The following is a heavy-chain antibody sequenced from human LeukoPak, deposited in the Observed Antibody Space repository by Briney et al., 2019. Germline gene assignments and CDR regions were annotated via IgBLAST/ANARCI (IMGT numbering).Heavy chain of an antibody. CDR1: GFIFSGYY. V-gene: IGHV3-11*01. Sequence: GGSLRLSCATSGFIFSGYYMSWIRQAPGKGLEWVSYISGSGSDMSYADSVKGRFTISRDNAKDSLYLQMNSLRAEDTAVYYCGTHAGRTGSDDWGQGTLVTVSS. CDR3: GTHAGRTGSDD. J-gene: IGHJ4*02. CDR2: ISGSGSDM. D-gene: IGHD3/OR15-3a*01.